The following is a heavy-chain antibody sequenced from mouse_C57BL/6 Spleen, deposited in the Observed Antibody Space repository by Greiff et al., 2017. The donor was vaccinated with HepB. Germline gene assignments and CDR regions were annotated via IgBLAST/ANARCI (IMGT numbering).Heavy chain of an antibody. CDR3: ARHMDYYGSSLGAMDY. Sequence: VQLQQSGAELVRPGASVKLSCKASGYTFTDYYINWVKQRPGQGLEWIARIYPGSGNTYYNEKFKGKATLTAEKSSSTAYMQLSSLTSEDSAVYFCARHMDYYGSSLGAMDYRGQGTSVTVSS. CDR2: IYPGSGNT. D-gene: IGHD1-1*01. CDR1: GYTFTDYY. V-gene: IGHV1-76*01. J-gene: IGHJ4*01.